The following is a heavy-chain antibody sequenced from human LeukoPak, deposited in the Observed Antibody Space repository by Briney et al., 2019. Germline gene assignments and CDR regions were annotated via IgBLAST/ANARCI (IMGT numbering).Heavy chain of an antibody. Sequence: SETLSLTCTVSGGSISSYYWSWIRQPPGKGLEWIGYIYYSGSTNYNPSLKSRVTISVDTSKNQFSLKLSSVTAADTAVYYCARRVYYGSGSYSSDYWGQGTLVTVSS. V-gene: IGHV4-59*01. D-gene: IGHD3-10*01. CDR1: GGSISSYY. CDR2: IYYSGST. CDR3: ARRVYYGSGSYSSDY. J-gene: IGHJ4*02.